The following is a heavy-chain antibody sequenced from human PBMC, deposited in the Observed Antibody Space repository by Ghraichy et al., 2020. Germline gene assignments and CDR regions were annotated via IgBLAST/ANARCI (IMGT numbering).Heavy chain of an antibody. J-gene: IGHJ3*02. CDR3: ARGRPPQSGSYPDAFDI. CDR2: IDFTGTT. D-gene: IGHD3-16*02. CDR1: GDSVRDSRYY. Sequence: SETLSLTCSVSGDSVRDSRYYWGWIRQPTGQGLEWITSIDFTGTTYYNPSLKSRVTMSVDTYTNQFSLRLTSVTAADTAVYYCARGRPPQSGSYPDAFDIWGKGKMITVSS. V-gene: IGHV4-39*07.